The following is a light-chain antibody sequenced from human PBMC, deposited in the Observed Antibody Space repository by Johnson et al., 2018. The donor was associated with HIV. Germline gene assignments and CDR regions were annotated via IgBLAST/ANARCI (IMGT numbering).Light chain of an antibody. CDR1: SSNIGNKY. Sequence: QPVLTQPPSVSAAPGQKVTISCSGSSSNIGNKYVSWYQQLPGTAPKLLIYENNKRPSGIPDRFSGSKSGTSATLGITGLQTGDEADYYCGTWDSSLSAGYVFGTGTKVTVL. J-gene: IGLJ1*01. V-gene: IGLV1-51*02. CDR3: GTWDSSLSAGYV. CDR2: ENN.